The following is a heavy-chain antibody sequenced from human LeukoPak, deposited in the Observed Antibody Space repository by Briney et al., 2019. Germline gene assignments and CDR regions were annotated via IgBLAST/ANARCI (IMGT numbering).Heavy chain of an antibody. CDR2: VYYSGST. D-gene: IGHD1-26*01. CDR1: GGSISNYY. V-gene: IGHV4-59*03. J-gene: IGHJ3*02. CDR3: AGLVGATTGDAFDI. Sequence: SETLSLTCTVSGGSISNYYWSWIRQPPGKGLEWIGYVYYSGSTNYNPSLKSRVTISVDTSKNQFSLKLSSVTAADTAVYYCAGLVGATTGDAFDIWGQGTMVIVSS.